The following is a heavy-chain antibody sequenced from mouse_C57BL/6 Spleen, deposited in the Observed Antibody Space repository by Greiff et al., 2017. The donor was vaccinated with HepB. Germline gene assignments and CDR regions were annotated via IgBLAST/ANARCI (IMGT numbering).Heavy chain of an antibody. J-gene: IGHJ3*01. CDR2: IYPGDGDT. CDR1: GYAFSSYW. Sequence: VKLVESGAELVKPGASVKISCKASGYAFSSYWMNWVKQRPGKGLEWIGQIYPGDGDTNYNGNFKGKATLTADKSSSTAYMQLSSLTSEDSAVYFCARGDYGYGGFAYWGQGTLVTVSA. D-gene: IGHD2-2*01. V-gene: IGHV1-80*01. CDR3: ARGDYGYGGFAY.